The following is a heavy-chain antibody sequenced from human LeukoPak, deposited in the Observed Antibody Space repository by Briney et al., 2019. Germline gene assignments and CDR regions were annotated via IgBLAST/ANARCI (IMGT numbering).Heavy chain of an antibody. CDR1: GGSISSSSYY. CDR2: IYYSGST. J-gene: IGHJ4*02. D-gene: IGHD6-19*01. V-gene: IGHV4-39*01. CDR3: ARHFIPAVAGLDY. Sequence: PSETLSLTCTVSGGSISSSSYYWGWIRQPPGKGPAWIGSIYYSGSTYYNPSLKRRVTISVDTSKNQFSLKLSSVTAADTAVYYCARHFIPAVAGLDYWGQGTLVTVSS.